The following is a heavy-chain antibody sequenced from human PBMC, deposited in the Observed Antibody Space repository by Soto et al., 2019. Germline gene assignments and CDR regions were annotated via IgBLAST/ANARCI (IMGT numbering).Heavy chain of an antibody. D-gene: IGHD3-3*01. J-gene: IGHJ6*02. CDR3: AADTLRFLGYYYYGMDV. Sequence: ASVKVSCKASGFTCTSSAVQWVLQARGQRLEWIGWIVVGSGNTNYAQKFQERVTITRDMSTSTAYMELSSLRSEDTAVYYCAADTLRFLGYYYYGMDVWGQGTTVTVS. V-gene: IGHV1-58*01. CDR2: IVVGSGNT. CDR1: GFTCTSSA.